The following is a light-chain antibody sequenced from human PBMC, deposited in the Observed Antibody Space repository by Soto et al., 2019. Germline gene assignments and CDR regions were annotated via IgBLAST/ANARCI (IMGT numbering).Light chain of an antibody. CDR1: SSDVGGYDF. V-gene: IGLV2-8*01. Sequence: QSVLTQPPSASGSPGQSVTISCTGTSSDVGGYDFFSWYQHHPGKATKLMIYEVSKRPSGVPDRFSGSKSGNTASLTVSGLQAEDEADYYCTSYAGSNNVLFGGGTKLTVL. CDR3: TSYAGSNNVL. CDR2: EVS. J-gene: IGLJ2*01.